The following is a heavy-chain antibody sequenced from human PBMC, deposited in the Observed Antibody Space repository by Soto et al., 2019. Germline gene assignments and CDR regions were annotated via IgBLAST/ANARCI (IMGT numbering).Heavy chain of an antibody. Sequence: GGSLRLSCAASGFTFSSYWISWVRQAPGKGLEWVAKIKQDGSEKYYVDSVKGRFTISRDNAKNSLYLQMNSLRAEDTAVYYCARDRGSSGWYGYFQHWGQGTLVTVSS. D-gene: IGHD6-19*01. J-gene: IGHJ1*01. V-gene: IGHV3-7*01. CDR2: IKQDGSEK. CDR3: ARDRGSSGWYGYFQH. CDR1: GFTFSSYW.